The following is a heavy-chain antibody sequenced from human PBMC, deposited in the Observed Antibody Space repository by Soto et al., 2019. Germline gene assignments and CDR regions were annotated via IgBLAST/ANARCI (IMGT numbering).Heavy chain of an antibody. CDR1: GFTFSSYS. Sequence: EVQLVESGGGLGKPGGSLRLSCAASGFTFSSYSMNWVRQAPGKGLEWVSSISSSSSYIYYEDSVKGRFTISRDNAKNSLYLQMNSLRAADTAVYYCARVWFGVLLPDYWGQGTLVTVSS. V-gene: IGHV3-21*01. CDR2: ISSSSSYI. D-gene: IGHD3-10*01. CDR3: ARVWFGVLLPDY. J-gene: IGHJ4*02.